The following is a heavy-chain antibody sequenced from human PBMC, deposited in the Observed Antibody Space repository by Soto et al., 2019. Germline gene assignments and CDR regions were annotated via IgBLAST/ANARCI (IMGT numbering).Heavy chain of an antibody. CDR1: GGSVSSGDYY. V-gene: IGHV4-61*08. D-gene: IGHD1-20*01. Sequence: PSETLSLTCTVSGGSVSSGDYYWSWIRQPPGKGLEWIGNIYYSGSTNYNPSLKSRATISVDTSKNQFSLKVSSTTAADTAVYYCATSQKGYNWNYFDHWGQGALVTVSS. CDR3: ATSQKGYNWNYFDH. J-gene: IGHJ4*02. CDR2: IYYSGST.